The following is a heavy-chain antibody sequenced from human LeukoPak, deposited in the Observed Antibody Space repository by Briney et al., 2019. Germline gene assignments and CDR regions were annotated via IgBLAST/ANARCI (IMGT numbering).Heavy chain of an antibody. D-gene: IGHD2-2*01. J-gene: IGHJ5*02. CDR1: GGTFSSYA. CDR2: IIPIFGTA. Sequence: SVKVSCKASGGTFSSYAISWVRQAPGQGLEWMGGIIPIFGTANYAQKFQGRVTITADESTSTAYMELSSLRSEDTAVYYCARDWDCSSTSCYGDYDYSTLGGWFDPWGQGTLVTVSS. V-gene: IGHV1-69*13. CDR3: ARDWDCSSTSCYGDYDYSTLGGWFDP.